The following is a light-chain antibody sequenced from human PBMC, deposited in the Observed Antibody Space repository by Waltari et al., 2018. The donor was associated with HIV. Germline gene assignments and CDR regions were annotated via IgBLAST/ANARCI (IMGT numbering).Light chain of an antibody. J-gene: IGKJ4*01. Sequence: EIVMTQSPATLSVFPGESAPLSCRASQSISSNLAWYQHKPGQAPRPLIYGASTRATGIPARFTGSGSGTDFTLTISSLQSEDFAVYYCQQYADWPPLTFGGGTKVEIK. V-gene: IGKV3-15*01. CDR1: QSISSN. CDR2: GAS. CDR3: QQYADWPPLT.